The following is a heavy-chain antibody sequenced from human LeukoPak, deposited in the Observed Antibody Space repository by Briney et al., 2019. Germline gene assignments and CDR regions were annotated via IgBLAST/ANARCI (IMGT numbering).Heavy chain of an antibody. J-gene: IGHJ4*02. CDR3: ARDLTSAGTMDY. D-gene: IGHD6-19*01. CDR2: ISYDGSNQ. V-gene: IGHV3-30*03. CDR1: GFTFSVHS. Sequence: GGSLRLSCAASGFTFSVHSMHWVRQAPGKGLEWVAVISYDGSNQFYADSVKGRFTISRDNSKNTLNLQMISLRAEDTAVYNCARDLTSAGTMDYWGQGTLVTVSS.